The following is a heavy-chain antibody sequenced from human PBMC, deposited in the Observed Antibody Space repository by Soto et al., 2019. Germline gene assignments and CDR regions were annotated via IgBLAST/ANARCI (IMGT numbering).Heavy chain of an antibody. J-gene: IGHJ4*02. CDR3: ARDRLTGTAEWHSLDS. Sequence: QLVESGGGVVQPGGSLRLSCAASGFSFRSYGMTWVRQAPGKGLEWVAVIWHDGNNKYHADSVQGRFTVSRDNSKNTPYLQMNYLRPEDTAVYYCARDRLTGTAEWHSLDSWGQGTQVTVSS. D-gene: IGHD7-27*01. V-gene: IGHV3-33*01. CDR2: IWHDGNNK. CDR1: GFSFRSYG.